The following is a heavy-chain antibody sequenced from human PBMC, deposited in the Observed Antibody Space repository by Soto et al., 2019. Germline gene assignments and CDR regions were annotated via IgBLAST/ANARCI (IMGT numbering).Heavy chain of an antibody. Sequence: QLQLQQWGAGLLKPSETLSLTCAVNGVSFTGYHWTWIRQPPGKGLEWIGEINHSRSSNYNLSLKRRVTRSADRSKNQFSLILSSVTDADTAVSYCALEETIGWGGLDMWGQGTMVTVSS. J-gene: IGHJ3*02. V-gene: IGHV4-34*01. CDR1: GVSFTGYH. CDR2: INHSRSS. D-gene: IGHD3-3*01. CDR3: ALEETIGWGGLDM.